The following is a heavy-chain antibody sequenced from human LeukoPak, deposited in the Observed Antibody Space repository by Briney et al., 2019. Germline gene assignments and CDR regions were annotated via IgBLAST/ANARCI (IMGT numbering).Heavy chain of an antibody. CDR1: GYTFTSYA. CDR2: INTNTGNP. D-gene: IGHD3-22*01. CDR3: AREVKVYYYDSSGPPDY. Sequence: GASVKVSCKASGYTFTSYAMNWVRQAPGQGLEWMGWINTNTGNPTYAQGFTGRFVFSLDTSVSTAYLQISSLKAEDTAVYYCAREVKVYYYDSSGPPDYWGQGTLVTVSS. V-gene: IGHV7-4-1*02. J-gene: IGHJ4*02.